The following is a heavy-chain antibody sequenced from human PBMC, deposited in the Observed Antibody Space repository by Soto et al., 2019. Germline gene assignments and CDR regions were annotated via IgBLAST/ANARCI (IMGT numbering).Heavy chain of an antibody. CDR3: ARYGGDIVVNAYMDV. J-gene: IGHJ6*03. CDR2: INHSGST. CDR1: VGSFSGYY. Sequence: AETLSLTCAVYVGSFSGYYWSWIRQPPGKGLEWIGEINHSGSTNYNPSLKRRVTISVDTSKNQSSLKLSSVTAADTAVYYCARYGGDIVVNAYMDVWGKGTTVTVSS. V-gene: IGHV4-34*01. D-gene: IGHD2-2*01.